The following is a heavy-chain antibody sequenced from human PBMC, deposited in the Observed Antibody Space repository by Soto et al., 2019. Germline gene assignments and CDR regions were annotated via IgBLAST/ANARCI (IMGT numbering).Heavy chain of an antibody. V-gene: IGHV1-2*02. CDR3: AGSTILETGSAPFDF. Sequence: GASVKVSCKASGYTFTGHYMHRLRQAPGQGPEWMGWINPKNGDTIYAPKFQGRVTLTRDTSISTAYMELSRLRSDDTAVYFCAGSTILETGSAPFDFWGQGTLVTVSS. D-gene: IGHD2-8*02. J-gene: IGHJ4*02. CDR1: GYTFTGHY. CDR2: INPKNGDT.